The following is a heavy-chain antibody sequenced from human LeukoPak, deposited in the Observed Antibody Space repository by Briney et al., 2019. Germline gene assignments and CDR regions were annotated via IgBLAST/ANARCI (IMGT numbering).Heavy chain of an antibody. Sequence: GGSLRLSCAASGFTFSSYSMNWVRQAPGKGLEWLSSISSSSNYIYYADSVKGRFTISRDNAKNSLYLQMNSLRAEDTAVYYCATGRNTFDHWGQGTPVTVSS. CDR3: ATGRNTFDH. CDR2: ISSSSNYI. V-gene: IGHV3-21*01. D-gene: IGHD3-10*01. J-gene: IGHJ4*02. CDR1: GFTFSSYS.